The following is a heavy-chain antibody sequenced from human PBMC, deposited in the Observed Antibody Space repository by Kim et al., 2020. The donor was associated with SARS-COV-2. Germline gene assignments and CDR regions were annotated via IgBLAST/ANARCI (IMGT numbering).Heavy chain of an antibody. CDR3: ARHASFSMLVISWHFDL. J-gene: IGHJ2*01. D-gene: IGHD3-10*02. CDR2: YYYSGSY. Sequence: SETLSLTCTVSGGSISSCCCYWVRLRQPPGLEWVWFGCYYYSGSYNPSPSLKSRITIYTATNQNPFYLNLSSVTATATALYSCARHASFSMLVISWHFDL. CDR1: GGSISSCCCY. V-gene: IGHV4-39*01.